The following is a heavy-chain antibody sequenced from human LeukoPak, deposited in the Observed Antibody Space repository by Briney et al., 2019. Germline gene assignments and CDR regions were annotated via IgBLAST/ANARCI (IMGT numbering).Heavy chain of an antibody. CDR3: ARQLRFEGVDY. CDR2: IKQDGSEK. J-gene: IGHJ4*02. D-gene: IGHD3-3*01. CDR1: GFIFGSYW. V-gene: IGHV3-7*01. Sequence: GGSQRLSCAASGFIFGSYWMTWVRQAPGKGLEWVANIKQDGSEKYYVDSAKGRFTISRDNSKTSLYLQMKSLRAEDTAVYYCARQLRFEGVDYWGQGTLVTVSS.